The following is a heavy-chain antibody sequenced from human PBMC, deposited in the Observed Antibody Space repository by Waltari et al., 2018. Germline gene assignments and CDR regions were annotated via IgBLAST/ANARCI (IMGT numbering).Heavy chain of an antibody. CDR3: ARDWERLRFLEWLANYYYGMDV. Sequence: EVQLVESGGGLVKPGGSLRLPCAASGFTFSSYSMTWVRQAPGKVMGWVSSISSSSSYIYYADSVKGRFTISRDNAKNSLYLQMNSLRAEDTAVYYCARDWERLRFLEWLANYYYGMDVWGQGTTVTVSS. D-gene: IGHD3-3*01. CDR2: ISSSSSYI. V-gene: IGHV3-21*01. J-gene: IGHJ6*02. CDR1: GFTFSSYS.